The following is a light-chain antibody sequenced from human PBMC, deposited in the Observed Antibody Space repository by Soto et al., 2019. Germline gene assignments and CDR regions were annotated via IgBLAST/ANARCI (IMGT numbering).Light chain of an antibody. Sequence: QSALTQPRSVSGSPGQSVTISCTGTSSDVGGYNYDSWYQQHPGKAPKLMIYDVSKRPSGVPDRFSGSKSGNTASLTISGLQAEDEADYYCCSYAGSYTYVFGIGTKLTVL. CDR1: SSDVGGYNY. CDR3: CSYAGSYTYV. CDR2: DVS. V-gene: IGLV2-11*01. J-gene: IGLJ1*01.